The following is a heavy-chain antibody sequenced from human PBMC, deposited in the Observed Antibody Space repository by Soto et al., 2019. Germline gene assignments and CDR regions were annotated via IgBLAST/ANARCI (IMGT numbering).Heavy chain of an antibody. CDR2: ISGSGGST. CDR1: GFTFSSYA. Sequence: GGSLRLSCAASGFTFSSYAMSWVRQAPGKGLEWVSAISGSGGSTYYADSVKGRFTISRDNSKNTLYLQMNSLRAEDTAVYYCAKVTGYDFWSGYLIDAFGIWGQGTMVTVSS. CDR3: AKVTGYDFWSGYLIDAFGI. V-gene: IGHV3-23*01. D-gene: IGHD3-3*01. J-gene: IGHJ3*02.